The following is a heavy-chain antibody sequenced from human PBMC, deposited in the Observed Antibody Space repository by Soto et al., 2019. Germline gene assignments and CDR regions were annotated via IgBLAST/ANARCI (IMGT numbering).Heavy chain of an antibody. Sequence: SETVSLTCTVSGGSISSGGYYWSWIRQHPGKGLEWIGYIYYSGSTYYNPSLKSRVTISVDTSKNQFSLKLSSVTAADTAVYYCARDLGFYGSGSYYKDHYYYGMDVWGQGTTVTVSS. CDR3: ARDLGFYGSGSYYKDHYYYGMDV. J-gene: IGHJ6*02. CDR1: GGSISSGGYY. D-gene: IGHD3-10*01. V-gene: IGHV4-31*03. CDR2: IYYSGST.